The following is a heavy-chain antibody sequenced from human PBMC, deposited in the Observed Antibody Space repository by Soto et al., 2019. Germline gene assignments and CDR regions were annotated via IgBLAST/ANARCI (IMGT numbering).Heavy chain of an antibody. D-gene: IGHD3-16*01. CDR1: GYTFIRYG. Sequence: QVQLVQSAGEMKKPGASVQVSCKASGYTFIRYGITWVRQAPGQGFEWMGWMSPYDDATIYAQKLQGRVSMTADTSTRIVNLTLRSVKSDDTAVYYCARGGYYENNWVKLRHCGLDVWGQGTSVTVSS. J-gene: IGHJ6*02. V-gene: IGHV1-18*01. CDR2: MSPYDDAT. CDR3: ARGGYYENNWVKLRHCGLDV.